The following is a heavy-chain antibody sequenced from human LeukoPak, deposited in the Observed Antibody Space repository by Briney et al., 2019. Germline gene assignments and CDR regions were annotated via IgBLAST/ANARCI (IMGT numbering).Heavy chain of an antibody. Sequence: ASAKVSCKASGYTFTSYYMHWVRQAPGQGLEWMGIINPSGGSTSYAQKFQGRVTMTRDTSTSTVYMELSSLRSEDTAVYYCAREGVRTTRGNAFDIWGQGTMVTVSS. CDR2: INPSGGST. CDR3: AREGVRTTRGNAFDI. CDR1: GYTFTSYY. D-gene: IGHD1-1*01. V-gene: IGHV1-46*01. J-gene: IGHJ3*02.